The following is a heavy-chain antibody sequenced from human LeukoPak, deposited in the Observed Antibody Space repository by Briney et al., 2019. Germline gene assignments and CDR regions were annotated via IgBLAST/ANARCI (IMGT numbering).Heavy chain of an antibody. V-gene: IGHV3-30*02. D-gene: IGHD3/OR15-3a*01. CDR1: RFTFSSYG. Sequence: GGSLRLSCAASRFTFSSYGMHWVRQAPGKGLEWVAFIRYDGSNKYYADSVKGRFTISRDNSKNTLYLQMNSLRAEDTAVYYCAKDSRRDYYFDYWGQRTLVTVSS. J-gene: IGHJ4*02. CDR2: IRYDGSNK. CDR3: AKDSRRDYYFDY.